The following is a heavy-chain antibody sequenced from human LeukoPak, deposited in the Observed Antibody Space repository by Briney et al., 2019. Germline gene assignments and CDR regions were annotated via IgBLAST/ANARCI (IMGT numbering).Heavy chain of an antibody. V-gene: IGHV3-7*03. J-gene: IGHJ3*02. CDR1: GFTFSSYW. CDR2: MKPDGSEK. CDR3: AKDKDSSGYDAFDI. D-gene: IGHD3-22*01. Sequence: GGSLRLSCAASGFTFSSYWMSWVRQAPGKGLEWVANMKPDGSEKYYVDSVKGRFTISRDNAKNSLYLQMSSLRAEDTAVYYCAKDKDSSGYDAFDIWGQGTMVTVSS.